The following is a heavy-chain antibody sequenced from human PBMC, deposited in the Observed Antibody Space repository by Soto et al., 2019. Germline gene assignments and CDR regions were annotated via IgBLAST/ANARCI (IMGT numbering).Heavy chain of an antibody. V-gene: IGHV1-3*04. Sequence: ASVKVSCKASGYTFTFYAMHWVRQAPGQRLEWMGMVNTGNGNTKYSQKFQGRVTVTRDTSANTAYMELSSLRPEDTAVYYCARRIQLPPRQDYWRQRPLVTVSS. CDR2: VNTGNGNT. D-gene: IGHD5-18*01. J-gene: IGHJ4*02. CDR1: GYTFTFYA. CDR3: ARRIQLPPRQDY.